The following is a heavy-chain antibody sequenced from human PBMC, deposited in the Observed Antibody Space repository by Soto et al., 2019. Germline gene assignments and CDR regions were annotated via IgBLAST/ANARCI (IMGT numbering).Heavy chain of an antibody. CDR1: EFTFSNYA. CDR2: ISYDGNNK. J-gene: IGHJ4*02. Sequence: QVQLAESGGGAVQPGGSRRLSCAASEFTFSNYAMHWVRQAPGKGLQWLAVISYDGNNKYYADSVEGRFTISRDNSKNKVYLQMNSLRLEDTAVYYCARGPSYSDSYFDHWGQGTLVTVSS. D-gene: IGHD4-17*01. V-gene: IGHV3-30*03. CDR3: ARGPSYSDSYFDH.